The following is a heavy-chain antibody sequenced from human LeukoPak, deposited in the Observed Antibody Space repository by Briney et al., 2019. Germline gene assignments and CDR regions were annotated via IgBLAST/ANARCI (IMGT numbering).Heavy chain of an antibody. Sequence: SETLSLTCAVSVGSISSNNWWNWVRQPPGKGLEWIGESYHSGSTNYSPSLKSRVNISVDKSRNLLFMKLNSVTAADTAVYYCARDLGSSTPSGIWGKGTTVTVSS. J-gene: IGHJ6*04. V-gene: IGHV4-4*02. CDR2: SYHSGST. CDR3: ARDLGSSTPSGI. D-gene: IGHD3-16*01. CDR1: VGSISSNNW.